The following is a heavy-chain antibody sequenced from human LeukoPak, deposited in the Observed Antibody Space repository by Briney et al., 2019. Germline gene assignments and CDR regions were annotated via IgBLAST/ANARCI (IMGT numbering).Heavy chain of an antibody. CDR3: TRTVAHTAMVFYCYYYMDV. CDR1: GFTFGDYA. D-gene: IGHD5-18*01. Sequence: GGSLRLSCTASGFTFGDYAMSWFRQAPGKGLEWVGFIRSKAYGGTTEYAASVKGRFTISRDDSKSIDYLQMNSLNTEDTAVYYCTRTVAHTAMVFYCYYYMDVWGKGTTVTVSS. V-gene: IGHV3-49*03. J-gene: IGHJ6*03. CDR2: IRSKAYGGTT.